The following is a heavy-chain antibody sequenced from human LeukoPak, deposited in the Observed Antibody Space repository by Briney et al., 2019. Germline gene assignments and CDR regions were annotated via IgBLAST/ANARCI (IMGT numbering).Heavy chain of an antibody. J-gene: IGHJ4*02. D-gene: IGHD1-26*01. V-gene: IGHV3-30*04. CDR1: GFSFSNYA. CDR2: ISYDGNYD. Sequence: GGSLRLSCVASGFSFSNYAMHWVRQAPGKGLEWLTVISYDGNYDFYADSVKGRFTISRDNSKNTLYLQMNSLRAEDTAVYSCARESNRSPSWAPLIWGQGTLVTVSS. CDR3: ARESNRSPSWAPLI.